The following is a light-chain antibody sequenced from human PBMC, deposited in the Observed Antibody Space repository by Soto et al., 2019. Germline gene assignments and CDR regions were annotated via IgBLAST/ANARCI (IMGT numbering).Light chain of an antibody. Sequence: DIVMTQSPLSLPVTPGEPASISCRSSQSLLHSSGNNYLDWYVQKPGQSPQLLIYWGSNRASGVPDRFSGSGSGTDFTLKINRVEAEDFGVYYCMKGQQTPVNFGQGTRLEIK. CDR1: QSLLHSSGNNY. CDR3: MKGQQTPVN. V-gene: IGKV2-28*01. J-gene: IGKJ5*01. CDR2: WGS.